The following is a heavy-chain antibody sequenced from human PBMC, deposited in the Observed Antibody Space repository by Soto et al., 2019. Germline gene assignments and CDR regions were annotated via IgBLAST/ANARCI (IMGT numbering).Heavy chain of an antibody. D-gene: IGHD1-26*01. CDR2: IYHTGSA. CDR1: GASISSGGYS. V-gene: IGHV4-30-2*01. CDR3: ARALGTYYFDF. J-gene: IGHJ4*02. Sequence: QLQLQESGSGLVKPSQTLSLTCAVSGASISSGGYSWSWIRQPPGKGLEWIGYIYHTGSAYYNPSLKSRVTMSLDRSKNQLSLEMRSGTAAATAIYYCARALGTYYFDFWGQGTLVTVSS.